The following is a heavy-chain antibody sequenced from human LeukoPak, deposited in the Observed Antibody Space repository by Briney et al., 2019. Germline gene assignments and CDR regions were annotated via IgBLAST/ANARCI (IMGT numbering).Heavy chain of an antibody. V-gene: IGHV4-39*02. CDR1: GDSITTNSYW. Sequence: SETLSLTCSLSGDSITTNSYWWGWIRQSPGKGLEWIGSIYYSGSTYYNPSLKSRVTISVDTSKNQFSLKLSSVTAADTAVYYCARERYSSGCPDYWGQGTLVTVSS. CDR2: IYYSGST. D-gene: IGHD6-19*01. J-gene: IGHJ4*02. CDR3: ARERYSSGCPDY.